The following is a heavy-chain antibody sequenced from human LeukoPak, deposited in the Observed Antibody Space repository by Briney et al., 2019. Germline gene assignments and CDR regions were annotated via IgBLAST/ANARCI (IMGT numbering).Heavy chain of an antibody. CDR2: IIPTFGTA. CDR1: GGTFSSYA. CDR3: ARGILSGIVGARFAFDI. J-gene: IGHJ3*02. Sequence: SVKVSCKASGGTFSSYAISWVRQAPGQGLEWMGGIIPTFGTANYAQKFQGRVTITTDESTSPAYMELSSLRSEDTAVYYCARGILSGIVGARFAFDIWGQGTMVTVSS. D-gene: IGHD1-26*01. V-gene: IGHV1-69*05.